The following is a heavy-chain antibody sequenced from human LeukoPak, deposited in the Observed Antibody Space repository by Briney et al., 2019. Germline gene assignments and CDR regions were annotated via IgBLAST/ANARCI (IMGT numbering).Heavy chain of an antibody. CDR2: IIPILGIA. J-gene: IGHJ4*02. CDR3: ARDVGGSTAMWD. V-gene: IGHV1-69*04. Sequence: ASVKVSCKASGGTFSSYAISWVRQAPGQGLEWMGGIIPILGIANYAQKFQGRVTITADKSTSTAYMELSSLRPEDTAVYYCARDVGGSTAMWDWGQGTLVTVSS. D-gene: IGHD5-18*01. CDR1: GGTFSSYA.